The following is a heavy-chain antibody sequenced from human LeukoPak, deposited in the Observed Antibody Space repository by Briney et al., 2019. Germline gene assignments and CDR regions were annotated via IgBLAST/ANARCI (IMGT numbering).Heavy chain of an antibody. CDR1: GYTLTELS. J-gene: IGHJ5*02. V-gene: IGHV1-24*01. CDR3: ARGGTIFGVVTKYNWFDP. Sequence: ASVKVSCKVSGYTLTELSMHWVRQAPGKGLEWMGGFDPEDGETIYAQKFQGRVTMTEDTSTDTAYMELSSLRSDDTAVYYCARGGTIFGVVTKYNWFDPWGQGTLVTVSS. D-gene: IGHD3-3*01. CDR2: FDPEDGET.